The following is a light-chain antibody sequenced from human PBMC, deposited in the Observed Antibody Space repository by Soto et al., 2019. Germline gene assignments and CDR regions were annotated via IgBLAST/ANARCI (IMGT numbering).Light chain of an antibody. CDR3: CSYDGARNYV. V-gene: IGLV2-23*01. CDR2: EGN. Sequence: QSALTQPASVSGSPGQSITISCTGSISDVGSYGPVSWYQQHPGQVPKLIIYEGNRRPSGVSSRFSGSKSGNTASLTISGLQAEDEAEYYCCSYDGARNYVFGTGTKVTVL. J-gene: IGLJ1*01. CDR1: ISDVGSYGP.